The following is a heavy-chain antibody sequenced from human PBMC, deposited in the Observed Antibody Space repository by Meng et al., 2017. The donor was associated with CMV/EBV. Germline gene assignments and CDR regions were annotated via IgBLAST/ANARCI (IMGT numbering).Heavy chain of an antibody. V-gene: IGHV3-74*01. D-gene: IGHD1-14*01. CDR1: GFTFSSYW. CDR3: AREGPSGNGY. J-gene: IGHJ4*02. Sequence: GESLKISCAASGFTFSSYWMHWVRQAPGKGLVWVSRINSDGSSTSYADSVKGRFTISRDNAKNTLYLQMNSLRAEDTAVYYCAREGPSGNGYWGQGTLVTVSS. CDR2: INSDGSST.